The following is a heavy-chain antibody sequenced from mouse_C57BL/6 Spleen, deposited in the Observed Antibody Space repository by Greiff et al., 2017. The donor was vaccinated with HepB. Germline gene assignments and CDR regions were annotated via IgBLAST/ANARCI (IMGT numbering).Heavy chain of an antibody. D-gene: IGHD1-1*01. CDR3: ARQNYGSSYFDY. CDR2: ISGGGGNT. Sequence: EVMLVESGGGLVKPGGSLKLSCAASGFTFSSYTMSWVRQTPEKRLEWVATISGGGGNTYYPDSVKGRVTISRDNAKNTLYLQMSRLRSEDTALYYCARQNYGSSYFDYWGQGTTLTVSS. J-gene: IGHJ2*01. V-gene: IGHV5-9*01. CDR1: GFTFSSYT.